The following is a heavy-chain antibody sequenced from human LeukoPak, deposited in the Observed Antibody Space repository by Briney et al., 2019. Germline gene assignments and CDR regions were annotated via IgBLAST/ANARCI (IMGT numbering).Heavy chain of an antibody. Sequence: GGSLRLSCATSGFTFSSYEMNWVSQHPGKGLEWVSYISRSGGTIFYADSVRGRFTISRDNTKNSLNLQMNSLRADDTAVYYCARRELLRGNFDYWGQGTLVTVSS. J-gene: IGHJ4*02. D-gene: IGHD1-26*01. CDR2: ISRSGGTI. CDR3: ARRELLRGNFDY. CDR1: GFTFSSYE. V-gene: IGHV3-48*03.